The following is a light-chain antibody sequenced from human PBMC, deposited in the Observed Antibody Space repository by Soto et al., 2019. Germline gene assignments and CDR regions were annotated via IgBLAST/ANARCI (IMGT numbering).Light chain of an antibody. V-gene: IGKV1-39*01. Sequence: IHMTQSPSSLSASVGDRITVTCRASQRITTYVNWYQLKPGEAPKLLISTSGTLQRGVPSRFSGSGSGPDFTLTITRLQPADFATYFCQQTYSTPYTFGQGTKLEIK. CDR1: QRITTY. CDR3: QQTYSTPYT. J-gene: IGKJ2*01. CDR2: TSG.